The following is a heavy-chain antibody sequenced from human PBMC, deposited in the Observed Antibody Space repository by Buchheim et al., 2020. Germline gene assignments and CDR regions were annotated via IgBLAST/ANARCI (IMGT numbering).Heavy chain of an antibody. D-gene: IGHD3-16*01. Sequence: QVQLVQSGAEVKKPGASVKVSCKASGYTFNSYYMHWVRQAPGQGLEWMGIINPSGGSTSYAQKFQGRVTMTRDMSTSTVYIWLGSLRSEDTAVYCCAIDVLRKKFVMGFWGQGTT. CDR3: AIDVLRKKFVMGF. CDR2: INPSGGST. CDR1: GYTFNSYY. J-gene: IGHJ6*02. V-gene: IGHV1-46*02.